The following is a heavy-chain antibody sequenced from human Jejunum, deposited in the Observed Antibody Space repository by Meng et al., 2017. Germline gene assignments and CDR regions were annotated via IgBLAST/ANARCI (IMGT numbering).Heavy chain of an antibody. CDR3: VREKRRTYYFDY. J-gene: IGHJ4*02. CDR1: GASISGADYY. Sequence: QLQLQESDSGLVKPSQTLSLTCTVSGASISGADYYWSWIRQPPGKGLEWIGYIYYSGATYSNPSLKSRATISIDTSKNQFSLRLTSVTAADTAVYYCVREKRRTYYFDYWGQGTLVTVSS. D-gene: IGHD3-16*01. CDR2: IYYSGAT. V-gene: IGHV4-30-4*01.